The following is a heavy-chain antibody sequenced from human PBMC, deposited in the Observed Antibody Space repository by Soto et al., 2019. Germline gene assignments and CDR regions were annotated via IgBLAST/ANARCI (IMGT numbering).Heavy chain of an antibody. D-gene: IGHD4-17*01. Sequence: EVQLVEFGGDLVQPGGPLRLSCGASGFTFSTYSMNWVRQAPGLGLEGVSYISASDTTIYYADSVKVRFTLSRDKAKNSLYLQMNSLGEDDTATYYCLRDRGTVTNYVGHDYGMAVWGQGTTVTVSS. J-gene: IGHJ6*02. CDR1: GFTFSTYS. CDR3: LRDRGTVTNYVGHDYGMAV. V-gene: IGHV3-48*02. CDR2: ISASDTTI.